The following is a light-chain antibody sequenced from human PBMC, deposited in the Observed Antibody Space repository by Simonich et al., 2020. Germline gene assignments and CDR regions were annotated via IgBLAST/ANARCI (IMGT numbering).Light chain of an antibody. V-gene: IGKV3-11*01. CDR1: QSVSSY. CDR2: DAS. Sequence: DIVLTQSPATLSLSPGERATLSCRASQSVSSYVAWYQQKHGQAPRLLIYDASNRATDIPARFSGSGSGTDFTLTISSLQAEDVAVYYCQQYYSTPWTFGQGTKVEIK. J-gene: IGKJ1*01. CDR3: QQYYSTPWT.